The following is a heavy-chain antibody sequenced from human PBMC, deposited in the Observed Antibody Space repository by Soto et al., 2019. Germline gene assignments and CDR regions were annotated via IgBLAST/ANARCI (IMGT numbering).Heavy chain of an antibody. CDR2: INPSGGST. J-gene: IGHJ5*02. Sequence: ASVKVSCKASGYTFTSYYMHRVRQAPGQGLEWMGIINPSGGSTSYAQKFQGRVTMTRDTSTSTVYMELSSLRSEDTAVYYCARARSIAARPLAIDPWGQGTLVTVSS. D-gene: IGHD6-6*01. CDR3: ARARSIAARPLAIDP. CDR1: GYTFTSYY. V-gene: IGHV1-46*01.